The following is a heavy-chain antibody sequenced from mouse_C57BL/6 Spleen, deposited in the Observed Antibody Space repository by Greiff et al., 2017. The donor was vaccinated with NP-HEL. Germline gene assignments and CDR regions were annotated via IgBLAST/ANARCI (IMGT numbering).Heavy chain of an antibody. CDR1: GYAFSSSW. J-gene: IGHJ3*01. D-gene: IGHD2-5*01. V-gene: IGHV1-82*01. CDR2: IYPGDGDT. Sequence: VQLQQSGPELVKPGASVKISCKASGYAFSSSWMNWVKQRPGKGLEWIGRIYPGDGDTNYNGKFKGKATLTADKSSSTAYMQLSSLTSEDSAVYFCARSGSYYSNYRFAYWGQGTLVTVSA. CDR3: ARSGSYYSNYRFAY.